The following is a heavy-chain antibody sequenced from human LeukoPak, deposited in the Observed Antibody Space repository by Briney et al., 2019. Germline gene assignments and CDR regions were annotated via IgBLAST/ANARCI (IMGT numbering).Heavy chain of an antibody. CDR3: AREGAGFGELLYGVH. CDR2: ISAYNGNT. J-gene: IGHJ4*02. Sequence: ASVKVSCKASGYTFTSYGISWVRQAPGQGLEWMGWISAYNGNTNYAQKLQGRVTMTTDTSTSTAYMELRSLRSDDTAVYYCAREGAGFGELLYGVHWGQGTLVTVSS. D-gene: IGHD3-10*01. CDR1: GYTFTSYG. V-gene: IGHV1-18*01.